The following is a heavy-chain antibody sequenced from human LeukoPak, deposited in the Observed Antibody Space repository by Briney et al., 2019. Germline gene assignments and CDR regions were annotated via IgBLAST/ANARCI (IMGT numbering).Heavy chain of an antibody. CDR3: ARDYYGSGSYQFDY. CDR1: GFTVSNNY. Sequence: PGGSLRLSCAASGFTVSNNYMNWVRQAPGKGLEWVSAIHRGETTHYADSVKGRFTFSRDNSKNTLYLQMNDLRAEDTAVYYCARDYYGSGSYQFDYWGQGTLVTVSS. V-gene: IGHV3-66*01. J-gene: IGHJ4*02. CDR2: IHRGETT. D-gene: IGHD3-10*01.